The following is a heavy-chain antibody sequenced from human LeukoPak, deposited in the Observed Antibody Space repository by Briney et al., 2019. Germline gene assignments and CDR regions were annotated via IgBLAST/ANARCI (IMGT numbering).Heavy chain of an antibody. CDR1: GGSISSSSYY. Sequence: ETLSLTCTVSGGSISSSSYYWGWIRQPPGKGLEWVANIKPDDTEKYYGNSVKGRFTILRDNAKNSVYLQMNSLRVEDTAVYYCVTHEVTVITRSTFDNWGHGTLVTVSS. CDR3: VTHEVTVITRSTFDN. CDR2: IKPDDTEK. J-gene: IGHJ4*01. D-gene: IGHD4-23*01. V-gene: IGHV3-7*01.